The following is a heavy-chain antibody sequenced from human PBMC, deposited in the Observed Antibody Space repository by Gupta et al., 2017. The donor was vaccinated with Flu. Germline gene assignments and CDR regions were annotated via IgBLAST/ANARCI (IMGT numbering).Heavy chain of an antibody. CDR1: GFPTRSYN. Sequence: EVQLVESVGGLFKPGGFRRLYCSASGFPTRSYNMTWVRHAPGKGLGWVLYISGSSSYIYYADSMKGRFTISRDNAKNSLYLQMNSLRDEDTAVYYCARSWGVRAGDDYWGQGTLVTVSS. CDR2: ISGSSSYI. V-gene: IGHV3-21*01. J-gene: IGHJ4*02. D-gene: IGHD3-16*01. CDR3: ARSWGVRAGDDY.